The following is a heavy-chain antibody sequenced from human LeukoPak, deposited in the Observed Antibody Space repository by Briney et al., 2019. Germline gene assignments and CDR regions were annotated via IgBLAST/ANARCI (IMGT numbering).Heavy chain of an antibody. CDR2: IYHSGST. CDR1: GYSISSGYY. D-gene: IGHD6-13*01. Sequence: SETLSLTCTVSGYSISSGYYWGWIRQPPGKGLEWIGSIYHSGSTYYNPSLKSRVTISVDTSKNQFSLKLSSVTAADTAVYYCASEPQIAAAGTLDYWGQGTLVTVSS. CDR3: ASEPQIAAAGTLDY. J-gene: IGHJ4*02. V-gene: IGHV4-38-2*02.